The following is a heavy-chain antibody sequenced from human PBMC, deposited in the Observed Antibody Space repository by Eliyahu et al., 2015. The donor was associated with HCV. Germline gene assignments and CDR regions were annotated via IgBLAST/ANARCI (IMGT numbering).Heavy chain of an antibody. J-gene: IGHJ4*02. CDR3: AKGKDYYDSSGYSHFDY. Sequence: EVHLLESGGGSVQPGGSLRLSCAASGFSFSTYAMSWVRQAPGKGLEWVXAISGNGGSTNYADSVKGRFTISRDNSENTLYLQMNSLRAEDTAVYYCAKGKDYYDSSGYSHFDYWGQGTLVTVSS. CDR2: ISGNGGST. D-gene: IGHD3-22*01. V-gene: IGHV3-23*01. CDR1: GFSFSTYA.